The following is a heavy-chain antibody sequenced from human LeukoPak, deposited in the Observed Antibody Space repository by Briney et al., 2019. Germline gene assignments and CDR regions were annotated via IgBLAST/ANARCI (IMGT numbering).Heavy chain of an antibody. D-gene: IGHD3-10*01. Sequence: GGSLRLSCAASGFTVSSNYMSWVRQAPGKGLEWVSVIYNGGSTYYADSVKGRFTISRDNSKNTLYLQMNSLRAEDTAVYYCAKGVNYYGSGTVTNDYWGQGTLVTVSS. CDR3: AKGVNYYGSGTVTNDY. J-gene: IGHJ4*02. CDR2: IYNGGST. V-gene: IGHV3-53*01. CDR1: GFTVSSNY.